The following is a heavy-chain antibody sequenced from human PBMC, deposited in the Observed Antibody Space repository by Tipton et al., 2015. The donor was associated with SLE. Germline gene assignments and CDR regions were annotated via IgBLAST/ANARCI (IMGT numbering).Heavy chain of an antibody. Sequence: TLSLTCTVSGGSISFDYWSWIRQSAGRGLEWIGRIYSSGDRDYNPSLRSRVTMSADTSKTQFSLKLSSVTAADTAVYYCARHKSVGRNSFDYWGQGTLVTVSS. CDR3: ARHKSVGRNSFDY. CDR1: GGSISFDY. CDR2: IYSSGDR. V-gene: IGHV4-4*07. J-gene: IGHJ4*02. D-gene: IGHD1-26*01.